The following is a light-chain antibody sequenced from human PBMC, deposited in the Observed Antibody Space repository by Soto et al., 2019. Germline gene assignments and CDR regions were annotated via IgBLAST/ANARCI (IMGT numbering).Light chain of an antibody. CDR3: QQYNTYPWT. CDR2: DAS. Sequence: DIQMTQSPSTLSASLGDRVTFTCRASQSISSWLAWYQQKPGKAPKLLLYDASTLQSGVPSRFSGSGSGTDFTLTISRLHPDDFATYYCQQYNTYPWTFGQGTKVDIK. V-gene: IGKV1-5*01. J-gene: IGKJ1*01. CDR1: QSISSW.